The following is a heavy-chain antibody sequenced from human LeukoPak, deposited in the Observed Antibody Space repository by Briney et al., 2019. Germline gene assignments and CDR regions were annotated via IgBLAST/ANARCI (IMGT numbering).Heavy chain of an antibody. CDR3: ARTWQGQLSPFDY. J-gene: IGHJ4*02. CDR1: GGSFSGYY. D-gene: IGHD6-13*01. Sequence: SSETLSLTCAVYGGSFSGYYWSWIRQPPGKGLKWIGEINHSGSTNYNPSLKSRVTISVDTSKNQFSLKLSSVTAADTAVYYCARTWQGQLSPFDYWGQGTLVTVSS. CDR2: INHSGST. V-gene: IGHV4-34*01.